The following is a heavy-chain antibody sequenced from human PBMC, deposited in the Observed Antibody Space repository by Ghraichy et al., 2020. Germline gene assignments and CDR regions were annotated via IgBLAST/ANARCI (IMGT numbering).Heavy chain of an antibody. CDR3: AKDPERSITGTTGGIDY. D-gene: IGHD1-7*01. CDR2: ISGSGGST. J-gene: IGHJ4*02. V-gene: IGHV3-23*01. Sequence: GGSLRLSCAASGFTFSSYAMSWVRQAPGKGLEWVSAISGSGGSTYYADSVKGRFTISRDNSKNTRYLQMNSLRAEDTAVYYCAKDPERSITGTTGGIDYWGQGTLVTVSS. CDR1: GFTFSSYA.